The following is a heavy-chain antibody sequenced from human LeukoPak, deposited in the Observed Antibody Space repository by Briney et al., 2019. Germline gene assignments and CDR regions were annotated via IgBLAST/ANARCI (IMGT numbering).Heavy chain of an antibody. V-gene: IGHV3-23*01. CDR3: AKGAVGYCSGGSCYSAVY. CDR1: GFTFSSYA. J-gene: IGHJ4*02. CDR2: ISGSGGST. Sequence: PGGSLRLSCAASGFTFSSYAMSWVRQAPGKGLEWVSAISGSGGSTYYADSVKGRFTISGDNSKNTLYLQMNSLRAEDTAVYYCAKGAVGYCSGGSCYSAVYWGQGTLVTVSS. D-gene: IGHD2-15*01.